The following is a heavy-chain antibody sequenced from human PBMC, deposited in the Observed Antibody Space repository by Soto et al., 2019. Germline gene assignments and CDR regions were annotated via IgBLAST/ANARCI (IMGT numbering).Heavy chain of an antibody. CDR2: ISYDGSNK. V-gene: IGHV3-30*18. D-gene: IGHD3-3*01. CDR1: GFTFSSYG. J-gene: IGHJ6*03. CDR3: AKDGSQFYDFWSGYTYYYYYYMDV. Sequence: GGSLRLSCAASGFTFSSYGMHWVRQAPGKGLEWVAVISYDGSNKYYADSVKGRFTISRDNSKNTLYLQMNSLRAEDTAVYYCAKDGSQFYDFWSGYTYYYYYYMDVWGKGTTVTVSS.